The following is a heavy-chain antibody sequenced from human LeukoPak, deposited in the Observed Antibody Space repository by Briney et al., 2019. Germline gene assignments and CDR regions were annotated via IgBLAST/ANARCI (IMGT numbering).Heavy chain of an antibody. CDR3: ARGPLINSRGRHAHFDF. CDR2: INPSSGDT. J-gene: IGHJ4*02. Sequence: ASVMVSCKASGYAFTSYYIQWVRQAPGQGLECMGWINPSSGDTHFARNFQDTVTMTRDTSITTVYMSLTRLTSADTAVYYCARGPLINSRGRHAHFDFWGQGTGVTVSS. CDR1: GYAFTSYY. V-gene: IGHV1-2*02. D-gene: IGHD3-22*01.